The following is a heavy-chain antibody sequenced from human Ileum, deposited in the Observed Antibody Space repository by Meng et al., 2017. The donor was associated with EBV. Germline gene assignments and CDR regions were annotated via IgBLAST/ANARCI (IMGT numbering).Heavy chain of an antibody. D-gene: IGHD6-13*01. Sequence: HLPLQESGPGLVKPSETLSLTCTVSGGPINSSSYYWGWIRQPPGKGLEWIGSIYYSGRTYYNPSLKSRVTISVDTSKNQFSLKLSSVTAADTAVYYFARPIAAAGWFDPWGQGTLVTVSS. CDR3: ARPIAAAGWFDP. J-gene: IGHJ5*02. V-gene: IGHV4-39*01. CDR1: GGPINSSSYY. CDR2: IYYSGRT.